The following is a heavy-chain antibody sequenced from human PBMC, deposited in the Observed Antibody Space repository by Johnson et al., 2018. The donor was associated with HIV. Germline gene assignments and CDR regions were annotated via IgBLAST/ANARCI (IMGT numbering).Heavy chain of an antibody. CDR1: GFTFSSYW. D-gene: IGHD3-3*01. J-gene: IGHJ3*01. Sequence: VQLVESGGGLVQPGGSLRLSCAASGFTFSSYWMSWVRQAPGKGLEWVANIKQDGSEKYYVDSVKGRFTISRDNAKNSLYLQKNSLRAEDTAVYYCARGHTWPKSGFDFWGQGTMVTVSS. V-gene: IGHV3-7*02. CDR3: ARGHTWPKSGFDF. CDR2: IKQDGSEK.